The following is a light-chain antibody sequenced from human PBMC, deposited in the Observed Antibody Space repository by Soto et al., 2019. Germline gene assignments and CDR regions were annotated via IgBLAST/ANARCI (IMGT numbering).Light chain of an antibody. V-gene: IGLV3-21*02. CDR3: VLFMGSGISV. CDR1: NIGSKS. J-gene: IGLJ3*02. Sequence: SYELTQPPSVSVAPGQTARITCGGNNIGSKSVHWYQQKPGQAPVLVVYDDSDRPSGIPERFSGSILGNKAALTITGAQADDESDYYCVLFMGSGISVFGGGTKVTVL. CDR2: DDS.